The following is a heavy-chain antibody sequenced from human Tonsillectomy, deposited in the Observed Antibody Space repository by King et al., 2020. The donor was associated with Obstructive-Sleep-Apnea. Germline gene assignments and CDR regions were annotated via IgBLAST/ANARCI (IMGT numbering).Heavy chain of an antibody. Sequence: VQLVESGGGLVQPGGSLRLSCAASGFTFSSYAMSWVRQAPGKGLEWVSAISGSGGSTYYADSVKGRFTISRDNSKNTLYLQMNSLRAEDTAVYYCAKGEDGYCSSTSCYLLISWGHGTLVTVSS. CDR2: ISGSGGST. D-gene: IGHD2-2*03. J-gene: IGHJ5*01. V-gene: IGHV3-23*04. CDR3: AKGEDGYCSSTSCYLLIS. CDR1: GFTFSSYA.